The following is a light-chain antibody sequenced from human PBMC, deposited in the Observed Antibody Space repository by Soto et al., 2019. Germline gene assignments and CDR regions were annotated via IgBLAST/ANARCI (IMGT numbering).Light chain of an antibody. V-gene: IGKV1-9*01. Sequence: DIQLTQSPSFLSASVGDRVTITCRASQGIYTYLAWYQQKPGQAPELLIYAASTLQSGVPSRFSGSGSGTEFTLTISSLQPEDCATYYCQHRKSSPWTFGQGTKVAIK. CDR2: AAS. J-gene: IGKJ1*01. CDR3: QHRKSSPWT. CDR1: QGIYTY.